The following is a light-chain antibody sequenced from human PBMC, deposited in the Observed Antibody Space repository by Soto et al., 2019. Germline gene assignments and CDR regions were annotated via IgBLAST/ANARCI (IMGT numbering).Light chain of an antibody. CDR3: QQYNAYSQA. CDR1: ESVSRW. Sequence: DIQMTQSPSTLSASVGDRVTITCRASESVSRWLVWYQQKPGRTPKLLIYQASTLETGVPSRFSGSGSGTEFTLTISSLQSDDFATYYCQQYNAYSQAFGQGTKVEIK. CDR2: QAS. J-gene: IGKJ1*01. V-gene: IGKV1-5*03.